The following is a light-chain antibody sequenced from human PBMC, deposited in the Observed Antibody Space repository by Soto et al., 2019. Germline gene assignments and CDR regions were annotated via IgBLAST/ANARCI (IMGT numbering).Light chain of an antibody. V-gene: IGLV4-69*01. CDR1: SGHSSYA. CDR2: LNNDGSH. J-gene: IGLJ2*01. CDR3: QTWGTGFQV. Sequence: QPVLTQSPSASASLGASVKLTCTLSSGHSSYAIAWHQKQPGKGPRYLMDLNNDGSHTKGDGIPDRFSGSSSRAERYLIISSLQSEDEADYYCQTWGTGFQVFGGGTKLTVL.